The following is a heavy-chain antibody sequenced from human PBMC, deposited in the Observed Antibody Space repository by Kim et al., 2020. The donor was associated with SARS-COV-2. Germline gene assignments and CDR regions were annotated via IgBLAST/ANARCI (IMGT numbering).Heavy chain of an antibody. V-gene: IGHV1-46*01. J-gene: IGHJ5*02. CDR2: INPSGGST. CDR1: GYTFTSYY. D-gene: IGHD6-13*01. CDR3: ARDRMGIAAAGTHFDP. Sequence: ASVKVSCKASGYTFTSYYMHWVRQAPGQGLEWMGIINPSGGSTSYAQKFQGRVTMTRDTSTSTVYMELSSLRSEDTAVYYCARDRMGIAAAGTHFDPWGQGTLVTVSS.